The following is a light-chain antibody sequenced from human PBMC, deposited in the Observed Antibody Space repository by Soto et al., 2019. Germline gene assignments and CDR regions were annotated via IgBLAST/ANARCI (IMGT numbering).Light chain of an antibody. V-gene: IGKV1-5*01. CDR1: QSISSW. Sequence: DIQMTQSPSTLSASVGDRVTITCRASQSISSWLAWYQRKPGKAPKLLIYDASSLESGVPSRFSGSGSGTEFTLTINSLPADDFATYYCQQYKSYWTFGQGTKVDIK. CDR2: DAS. J-gene: IGKJ1*01. CDR3: QQYKSYWT.